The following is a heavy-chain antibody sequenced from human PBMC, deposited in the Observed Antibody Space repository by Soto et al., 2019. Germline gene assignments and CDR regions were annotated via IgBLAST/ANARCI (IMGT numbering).Heavy chain of an antibody. J-gene: IGHJ3*02. CDR3: AKDRGGYHDAFDI. V-gene: IGHV3-48*04. CDR2: ISSGSI. CDR1: GLTFSSYS. D-gene: IGHD2-15*01. Sequence: PGGSLRLSCAASGLTFSSYSMNWVRQAPGKGLEWVSFISSGSIGYADSVKGRFTISRDNAKNSLYLQMNSLRAEDTALYYCAKDRGGYHDAFDIWGQGTMVTVSS.